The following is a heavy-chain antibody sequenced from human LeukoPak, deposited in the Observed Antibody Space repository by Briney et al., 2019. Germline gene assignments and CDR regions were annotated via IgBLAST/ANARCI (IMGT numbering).Heavy chain of an antibody. D-gene: IGHD6-19*01. V-gene: IGHV3-48*03. CDR1: GFPFSVYE. CDR3: ALLAVASEFGY. J-gene: IGHJ4*02. CDR2: IGSSGTTI. Sequence: SGGSLRLSCAVSGFPFSVYEMNWVRQAPGKGLEWVSNIGSSGTTIYYADSVRGRFSISRDNAKSSLYLQMNSLRVEDTAVYYCALLAVASEFGYWGQGAVVTFSS.